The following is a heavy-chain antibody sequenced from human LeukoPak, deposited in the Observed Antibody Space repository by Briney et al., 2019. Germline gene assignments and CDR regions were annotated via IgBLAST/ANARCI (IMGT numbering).Heavy chain of an antibody. D-gene: IGHD4-17*01. V-gene: IGHV4-34*01. J-gene: IGHJ5*02. CDR1: GGSFSGYY. CDR2: IYHSGST. Sequence: PSETLSLTCAVYGGSFSGYYWSWIRQPPGKGLEWIGSIYHSGSTYYNPSLKSRVTISVDTSKNQFSLKLSSVTAADTAVYYCARKGLRGMTTRWFDPWGQGTLVTVSS. CDR3: ARKGLRGMTTRWFDP.